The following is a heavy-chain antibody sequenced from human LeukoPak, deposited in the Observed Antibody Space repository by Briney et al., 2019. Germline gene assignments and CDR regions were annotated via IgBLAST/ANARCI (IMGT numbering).Heavy chain of an antibody. CDR2: INHSGST. Sequence: SETLSLTCAVYGGSFSGYYWSWIRQPPGKGLEWIGEINHSGSTNYNPSLKSRVTISVDTSKNQFSLKLSSVPAADTAVYYCATDFWSGTNIIDYWGQGTLVTVSS. CDR3: ATDFWSGTNIIDY. CDR1: GGSFSGYY. V-gene: IGHV4-34*01. D-gene: IGHD3-3*01. J-gene: IGHJ4*02.